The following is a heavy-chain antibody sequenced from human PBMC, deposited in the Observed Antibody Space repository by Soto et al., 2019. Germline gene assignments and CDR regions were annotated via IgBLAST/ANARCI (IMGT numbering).Heavy chain of an antibody. CDR3: ARGYYDFWSGSDDPLMDV. CDR2: IYYSGST. CDR1: GGSISSYY. D-gene: IGHD3-3*01. J-gene: IGHJ6*04. V-gene: IGHV4-59*01. Sequence: SETLSLTCTVSGGSISSYYWSWIRQPPGKGLEWIGYIYYSGSTNYNPSLKSRVTISVDTSKNQFSLKLSSVTAADTAVYYCARGYYDFWSGSDDPLMDVWGKGTTVTVSS.